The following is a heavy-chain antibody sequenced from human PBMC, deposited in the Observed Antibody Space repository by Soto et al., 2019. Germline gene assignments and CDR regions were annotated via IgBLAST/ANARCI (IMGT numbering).Heavy chain of an antibody. CDR2: IGTDGNT. CDR1: GFTFNSYA. CDR3: VRKYPGTRPFDY. D-gene: IGHD2-2*01. J-gene: IGHJ4*01. Sequence: LILSCAASGFTFNSYAMNWVRQAPGKGLAWVSAIGTDGNTYYANSVKGRFTIPRDNSRTTLYLQMNSLRVEDTALYYCVRKYPGTRPFDYWGQGTLVTVSS. V-gene: IGHV3-23*01.